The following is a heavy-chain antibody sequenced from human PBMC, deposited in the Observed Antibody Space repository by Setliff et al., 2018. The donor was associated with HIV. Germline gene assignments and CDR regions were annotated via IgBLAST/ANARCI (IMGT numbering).Heavy chain of an antibody. CDR2: INPHTGVT. CDR1: GYIFIRYY. V-gene: IGHV1-2*02. J-gene: IGHJ6*02. D-gene: IGHD3-3*01. Sequence: ASVMVSCKTSGYIFIRYYIFWVRQAPGQGLEWMGNINPHTGVTKYAEKFQGRVTMTRDTSINTIYMELSRLRSDDTAVYYCARDLRDRFEEWFSTLDDGMDVWGQGTTVTVSS. CDR3: ARDLRDRFEEWFSTLDDGMDV.